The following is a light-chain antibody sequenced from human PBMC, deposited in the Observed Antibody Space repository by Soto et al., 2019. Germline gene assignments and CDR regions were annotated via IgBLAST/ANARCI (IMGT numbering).Light chain of an antibody. CDR2: DVN. V-gene: IGLV2-14*03. CDR3: TSWTTSTTMI. Sequence: QSALTQPASVSGSPGQSITISCTGTSSDIGAYNFVSWYQQHPGKAPKLMLYDVNIRPSGVPNRFSGSKSGNTASLTISGLQAEDEADYYCTSWTTSTTMIFGGGTKVTGL. CDR1: SSDIGAYNF. J-gene: IGLJ2*01.